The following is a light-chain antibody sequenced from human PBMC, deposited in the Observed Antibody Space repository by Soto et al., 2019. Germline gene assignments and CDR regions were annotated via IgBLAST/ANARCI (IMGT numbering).Light chain of an antibody. V-gene: IGKV3-15*01. Sequence: EIVMTQSPATLSVSPGERATLSCRASQGIGDTLAWYQQKPGQTPRLLIYDTSTRATGVPARFSGSRSGAEFTLTINSLQSEDFGVYYCQRYNNWPLTFGGGTKVEDK. CDR3: QRYNNWPLT. CDR1: QGIGDT. CDR2: DTS. J-gene: IGKJ4*01.